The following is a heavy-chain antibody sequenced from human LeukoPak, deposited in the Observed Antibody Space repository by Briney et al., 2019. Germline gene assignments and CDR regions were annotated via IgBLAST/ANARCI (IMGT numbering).Heavy chain of an antibody. CDR1: GFTFSTYW. J-gene: IGHJ1*01. D-gene: IGHD3-22*01. CDR3: ARAPSEIGGYYPEYFRH. Sequence: GGSLRLSCAASGFTFSTYWMHWVRQAPGKGLVWVSRIKSDGSTNYADSVKGRFTISRDNAKNTVSLQMNSLRAEDTGVYYCARAPSEIGGYYPEYFRHWGEGTLVTVSS. V-gene: IGHV3-74*01. CDR2: IKSDGST.